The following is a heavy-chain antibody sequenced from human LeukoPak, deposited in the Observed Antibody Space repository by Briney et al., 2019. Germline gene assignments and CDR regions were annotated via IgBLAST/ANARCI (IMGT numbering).Heavy chain of an antibody. J-gene: IGHJ4*02. Sequence: RASVKVSCKASGYTFISHDINWVRQATGQGLEWMGWMNPHSGQTHSAKKFQGRVTMTRDTSINTDYMELTSLKSDDTAVYYCARKKVAVVATYDFWGQGTLVTVSS. D-gene: IGHD6-19*01. CDR2: MNPHSGQT. CDR3: ARKKVAVVATYDF. V-gene: IGHV1-8*02. CDR1: GYTFISHD.